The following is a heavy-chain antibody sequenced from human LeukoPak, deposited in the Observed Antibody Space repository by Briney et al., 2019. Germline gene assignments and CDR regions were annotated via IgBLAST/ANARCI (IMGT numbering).Heavy chain of an antibody. CDR1: GYTFTSYG. V-gene: IGHV1-18*01. J-gene: IGHJ5*02. Sequence: ASVKVSCKASGYTFTSYGISWVRQAPGQGLEWMGWISAYNGNTNYAQKLQGRVTMTTDTSTSTADMELRSLRSDDTAVYYCARSDGPTLAYCGGDCEHWVWFDPWGQGTLVTVSS. D-gene: IGHD2-21*02. CDR3: ARSDGPTLAYCGGDCEHWVWFDP. CDR2: ISAYNGNT.